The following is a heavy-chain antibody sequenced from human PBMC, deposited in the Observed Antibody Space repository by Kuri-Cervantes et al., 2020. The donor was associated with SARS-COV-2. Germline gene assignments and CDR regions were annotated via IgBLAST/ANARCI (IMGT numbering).Heavy chain of an antibody. Sequence: ASVKVSCKASGFTFTAYCNNCVRQAPGPGPDWMRWINPNSGGTNYAQKFQGRVTMTRDTSISTAYMELSRLRSDDTAVYYCARDGSSSWFNWFDPWGQGTLVTVSS. CDR3: ARDGSSSWFNWFDP. CDR1: GFTFTAYC. CDR2: INPNSGGT. V-gene: IGHV1-2*02. J-gene: IGHJ5*02. D-gene: IGHD6-13*01.